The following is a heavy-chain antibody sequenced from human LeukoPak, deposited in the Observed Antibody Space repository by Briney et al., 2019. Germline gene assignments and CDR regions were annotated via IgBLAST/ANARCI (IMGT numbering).Heavy chain of an antibody. V-gene: IGHV3-23*01. CDR3: AKMGIAGTYDAFDI. CDR1: GFTFSSFP. CDR2: ITGSGGST. Sequence: GGSLRLSCAASGFTFSSFPMTWVRLAPGKGLEWVSTITGSGGSTYYAESVKGRFTISRDNSKNTLYLEMNSLRAEDTALYYCAKMGIAGTYDAFDIWGQGTMVTVSS. D-gene: IGHD1-7*01. J-gene: IGHJ3*02.